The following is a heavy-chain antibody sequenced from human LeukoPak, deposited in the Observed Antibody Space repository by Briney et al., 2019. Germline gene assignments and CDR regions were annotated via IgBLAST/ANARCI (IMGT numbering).Heavy chain of an antibody. CDR2: IYYTGGT. CDR3: ARGYSSSWYMKDWFDP. D-gene: IGHD6-13*01. J-gene: IGHJ5*02. CDR1: GGSISSSSYY. Sequence: SETLSLTCTVSGGSISSSSYYWGWIRQPPGKGLEWIGSIYYTGGTNYNPSLKSRVTISVDTSKNQFSLKLSSVTAADTAVYYCARGYSSSWYMKDWFDPWGQGTLVTVSS. V-gene: IGHV4-39*07.